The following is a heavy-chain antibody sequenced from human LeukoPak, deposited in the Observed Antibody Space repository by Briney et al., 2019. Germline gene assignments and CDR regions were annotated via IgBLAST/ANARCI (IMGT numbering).Heavy chain of an antibody. CDR1: GFTFSSYS. Sequence: PGGSLRLSCAASGFTFSSYSMNRVRQAPGKGLEWVSYISSSSSTIYYADSVKGRFTISRDNAKNSLYLQMNSLRAEDTAVYYCARDWVVTQAYYFDYWGQGTLVTVSS. CDR2: ISSSSSTI. J-gene: IGHJ4*02. D-gene: IGHD4-23*01. CDR3: ARDWVVTQAYYFDY. V-gene: IGHV3-48*04.